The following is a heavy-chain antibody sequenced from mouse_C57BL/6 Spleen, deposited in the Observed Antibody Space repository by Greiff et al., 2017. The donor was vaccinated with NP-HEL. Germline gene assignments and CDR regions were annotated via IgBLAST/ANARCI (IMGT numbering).Heavy chain of an antibody. CDR2: IYPGDGDT. J-gene: IGHJ2*01. CDR3: ASDGYYPLDY. Sequence: QVQLQQSGPELVKPGASVKISCKASGYAFSSSWMNWVKQRPGKGLEWIGRIYPGDGDTNYNGKFKGKATLTADKSSSTAYMQLSSLTSEDSAVYFCASDGYYPLDYWGQGTTLTVSS. D-gene: IGHD2-3*01. CDR1: GYAFSSSW. V-gene: IGHV1-82*01.